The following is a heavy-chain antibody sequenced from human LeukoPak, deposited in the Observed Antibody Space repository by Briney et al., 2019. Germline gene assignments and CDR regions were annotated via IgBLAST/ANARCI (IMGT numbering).Heavy chain of an antibody. CDR1: KFNFA. V-gene: IGHV3-23*01. CDR2: ISGSGDAT. Sequence: GGSLRLSCAASKFNFAMSWVRQAADKRLEWVSAISGSGDATFYTDSVKGRFTISRDNSKNTLYLQMNNLRVEDTAVYYCAKGHFASSSFFDYWGQGTLVTVSS. CDR3: AKGHFASSSFFDY. D-gene: IGHD6-6*01. J-gene: IGHJ4*02.